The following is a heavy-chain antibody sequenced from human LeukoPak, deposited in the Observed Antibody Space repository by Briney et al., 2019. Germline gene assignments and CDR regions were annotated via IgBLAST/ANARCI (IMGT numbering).Heavy chain of an antibody. D-gene: IGHD6-13*01. Sequence: PSETLSLTCALYGGSFSGYYWSWIRQSPGKGLEWIGEINHSGSTKYNPSLKSRVTISEDTSKNQFSLKLSSVTAADTAVYYCARRGIAAAGTAGDWYFDLWGRGTLVTVSS. CDR2: INHSGST. CDR1: GGSFSGYY. V-gene: IGHV4-34*01. CDR3: ARRGIAAAGTAGDWYFDL. J-gene: IGHJ2*01.